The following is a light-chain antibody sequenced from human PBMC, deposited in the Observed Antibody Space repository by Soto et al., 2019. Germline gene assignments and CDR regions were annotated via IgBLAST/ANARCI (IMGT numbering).Light chain of an antibody. Sequence: QSVLTQPASVSGSPGQSITISCVGTSSDIGDYNYVSWYQQHPGKVPKVIIFDVSNRPSGVSYRFSGTKSGNTASLTVSGLQAEDEAHYHCCSYTRTGTXIFGTGTKVTVL. CDR3: CSYTRTGTXI. CDR2: DVS. V-gene: IGLV2-14*01. CDR1: SSDIGDYNY. J-gene: IGLJ1*01.